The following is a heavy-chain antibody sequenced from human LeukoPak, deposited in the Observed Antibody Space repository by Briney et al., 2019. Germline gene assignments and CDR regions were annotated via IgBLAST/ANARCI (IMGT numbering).Heavy chain of an antibody. D-gene: IGHD5-18*01. CDR1: GFTFSSFA. CDR2: ISYDGSNK. CDR3: ARAVRGYSYGPLDY. Sequence: PGGSLRLSCAASGFTFSSFAMHWVRQAPGKGLEWVAFISYDGSNKYYADSVKGRFTISRDNSKNTLYLQMNSLRAEDTAVYYCARAVRGYSYGPLDYWGQGTLVTVSS. J-gene: IGHJ4*02. V-gene: IGHV3-30-3*01.